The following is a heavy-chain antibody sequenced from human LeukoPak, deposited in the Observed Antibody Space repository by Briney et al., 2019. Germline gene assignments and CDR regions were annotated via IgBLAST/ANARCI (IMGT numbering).Heavy chain of an antibody. J-gene: IGHJ4*02. V-gene: IGHV1-69*13. CDR2: IIPVLGTA. Sequence: GASVKVSCKASGGTFSRYAISWVRQAPGQGLEWMGGIIPVLGTANYAQTFQNKVTITADESTSTAYMELSSLTSEDTAVYYCARGRKYTSGYRVTEWGSGYSDYWGQGTLVTVSS. CDR1: GGTFSRYA. D-gene: IGHD5-18*01. CDR3: ARGRKYTSGYRVTEWGSGYSDY.